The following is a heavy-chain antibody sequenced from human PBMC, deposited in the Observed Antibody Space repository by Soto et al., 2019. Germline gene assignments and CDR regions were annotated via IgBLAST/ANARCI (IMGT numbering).Heavy chain of an antibody. Sequence: QVQLVESGGGVVQPGRSLRLSCAASGFTFSSYAMHWVRRAPGKGLEWMAVMSYDGSNKYYADSVKGRFTISRDNSKSTLYPQMNSLRPEDTALYYGARDGGAYWGQGTLVIVSS. J-gene: IGHJ4*02. V-gene: IGHV3-30-3*01. CDR1: GFTFSSYA. CDR3: ARDGGAY. CDR2: MSYDGSNK. D-gene: IGHD3-16*01.